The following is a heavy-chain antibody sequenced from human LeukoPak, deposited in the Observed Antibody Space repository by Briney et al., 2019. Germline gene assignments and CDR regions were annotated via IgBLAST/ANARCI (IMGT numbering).Heavy chain of an antibody. V-gene: IGHV1-18*01. D-gene: IGHD2-8*02. J-gene: IGHJ4*02. CDR3: ARDTALIITPGGPDF. CDR2: ISAYNGDT. CDR1: GYTFGSYG. Sequence: GASVKVSCKASGYTFGSYGISWVRQAPGQGLEWVGLISAYNGDTRYAQHLQGRVTLTTDTSTGTAYIELRSLTSDDTALYYCARDTALIITPGGPDFWGRGTLITVSS.